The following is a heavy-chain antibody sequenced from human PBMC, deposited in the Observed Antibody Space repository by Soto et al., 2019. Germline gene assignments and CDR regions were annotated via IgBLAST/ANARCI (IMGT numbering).Heavy chain of an antibody. CDR3: ASDRCSGWDQPYGMDV. CDR1: GGSISTDC. J-gene: IGHJ6*02. Sequence: SGNLALSCTVSGGSISTDCWCCIRQRPGKGLEWIGYIYYSGSTSYNPSLKSRVTISVDTSKNQFSLKLRSVTAADTAVYYCASDRCSGWDQPYGMDVSGPGTTRTLS. D-gene: IGHD6-19*01. CDR2: IYYSGST. V-gene: IGHV4-59*01.